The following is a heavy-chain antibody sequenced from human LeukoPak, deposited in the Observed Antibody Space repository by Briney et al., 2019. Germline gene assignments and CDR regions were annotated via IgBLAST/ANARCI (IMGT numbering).Heavy chain of an antibody. Sequence: GGSLRLSCAASGFGFSVYAMNWVRQSPGRGLEWVSGINAYSTKTYYADSVKGRFTISRDNSKNTVYLQMNSLRAEDTALYHCAKDGPGYYDVDYLDSWGHGTQVTVSS. V-gene: IGHV3-23*01. CDR1: GFGFSVYA. D-gene: IGHD3-10*02. CDR2: INAYSTKT. CDR3: AKDGPGYYDVDYLDS. J-gene: IGHJ5*01.